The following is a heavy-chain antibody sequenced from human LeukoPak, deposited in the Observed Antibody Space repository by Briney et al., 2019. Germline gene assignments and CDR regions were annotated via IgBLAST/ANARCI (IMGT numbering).Heavy chain of an antibody. CDR1: GFTFSSYA. D-gene: IGHD3-9*01. CDR3: AKETDILTGQYEIYFDY. CDR2: ISGSGGST. V-gene: IGHV3-23*01. J-gene: IGHJ4*02. Sequence: GGSLRLSCAASGFTFSSYAMSWVRQAPGKGLEWVSAISGSGGSTYYADSVKGRFTISRDNSKNTLYLQMNSLRAEDTAVYYCAKETDILTGQYEIYFDYWGQGTLVTVSS.